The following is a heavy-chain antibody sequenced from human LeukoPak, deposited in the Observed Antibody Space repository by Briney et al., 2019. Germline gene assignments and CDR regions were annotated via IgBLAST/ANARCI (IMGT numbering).Heavy chain of an antibody. CDR3: ASANGFGSTWVEYYFDY. Sequence: SVKASCKASGGTFSSYAISWVRQAPRQGLEWIGGIIPIFGTANYAQKFQGRVTITTDESTSTAYMELSSLRSEDTAEYYCASANGFGSTWVEYYFDYWGQGTLVTVSS. J-gene: IGHJ4*02. D-gene: IGHD6-13*01. CDR1: GGTFSSYA. V-gene: IGHV1-69*05. CDR2: IIPIFGTA.